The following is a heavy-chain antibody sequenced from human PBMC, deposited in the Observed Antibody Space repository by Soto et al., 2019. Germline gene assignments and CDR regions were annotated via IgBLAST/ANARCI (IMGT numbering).Heavy chain of an antibody. CDR2: IYYSGST. J-gene: IGHJ4*02. D-gene: IGHD1-1*01. V-gene: IGHV4-39*01. CDR1: GGSISSSSYY. CDR3: ARRTKEAPADY. Sequence: QLQLQESGPGLVKPSETLSLTCTVSGGSISSSSYYWGWIRQPPGKGLEWIGSIYYSGSTYYNPSLKSRVTISVDTSKNQFSLKLSSVTAADTAVYYCARRTKEAPADYWGQGTLVTVSS.